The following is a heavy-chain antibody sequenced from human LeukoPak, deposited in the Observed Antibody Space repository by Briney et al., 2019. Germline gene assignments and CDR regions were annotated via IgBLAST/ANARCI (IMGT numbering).Heavy chain of an antibody. CDR3: AIGITGNSFYFDY. Sequence: PGGSLKLSCAASGFSFSSDGIHWVRQAPGKGLEWLANINHDGSSKYYADSVRGRFTVSRDNSKNALYLEMSSLRAEDTAVYFCAIGITGNSFYFDYWGQGTLVTVSS. J-gene: IGHJ4*02. V-gene: IGHV3-30*02. CDR1: GFSFSSDG. D-gene: IGHD1-20*01. CDR2: INHDGSSK.